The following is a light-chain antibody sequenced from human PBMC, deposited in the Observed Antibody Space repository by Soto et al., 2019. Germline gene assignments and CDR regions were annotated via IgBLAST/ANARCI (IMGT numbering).Light chain of an antibody. V-gene: IGKV1-5*01. CDR2: DAS. J-gene: IGKJ1*01. CDR3: QQYNSYSGT. CDR1: QSISSW. Sequence: DIQMTQSPSTLSASVGDRFTITFRASQSISSWSAWYQQKPGKAPKLLIYDASSLESGVPSRFSGSGSGTEFTLTISSLQPDDFATYYCQQYNSYSGTFGQGTKVDIK.